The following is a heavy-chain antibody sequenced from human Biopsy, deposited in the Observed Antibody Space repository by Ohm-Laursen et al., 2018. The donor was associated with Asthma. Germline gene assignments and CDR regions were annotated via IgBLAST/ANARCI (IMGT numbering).Heavy chain of an antibody. CDR1: GDSINSGGYS. CDR2: PFPKGTT. D-gene: IGHD3-22*01. Sequence: TLSLTCAVSGDSINSGGYSWDWIRQPPGKGLGWSGSPFPKGTTPYNPSLKSRVTISVDRSKRQFSLKVNSVTAADTAVYYCARMNTMIQAANYYSYAMDVWGQGTTVTVSS. V-gene: IGHV4-30-2*01. CDR3: ARMNTMIQAANYYSYAMDV. J-gene: IGHJ6*02.